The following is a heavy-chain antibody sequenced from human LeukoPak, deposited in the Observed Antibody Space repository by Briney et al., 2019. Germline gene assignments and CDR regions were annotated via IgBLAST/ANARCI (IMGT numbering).Heavy chain of an antibody. V-gene: IGHV4-59*01. J-gene: IGHJ4*02. D-gene: IGHD3-10*01. CDR3: ARIEGFRELNYFDY. CDR1: GGSINSYY. CDR2: IYYSGST. Sequence: PSETLSLTCTVSGGSINSYYWSWIRQPPGKGLEWIGYIYYSGSTNYNPSLKSRVTISVDTSKNQFSLKLSSVTAADTAVYYCARIEGFRELNYFDYWGQGTLVTVSS.